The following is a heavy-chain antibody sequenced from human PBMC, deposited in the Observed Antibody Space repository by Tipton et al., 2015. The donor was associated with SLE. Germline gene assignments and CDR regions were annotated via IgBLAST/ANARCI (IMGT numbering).Heavy chain of an antibody. CDR3: ARATLLTQRITMADAFDI. Sequence: TLSLTCTVSGGSVSSSSKYWAWIRQPPGKGLEWIGSIYYTGTTTYYNSFLKSRVTMSVDTSKNQFSLKLSSVTAADTAVYYCARATLLTQRITMADAFDIWGQGTMVTVSS. V-gene: IGHV4-39*07. CDR1: GGSVSSSSKY. D-gene: IGHD3-10*01. J-gene: IGHJ3*02. CDR2: IYYTGTTT.